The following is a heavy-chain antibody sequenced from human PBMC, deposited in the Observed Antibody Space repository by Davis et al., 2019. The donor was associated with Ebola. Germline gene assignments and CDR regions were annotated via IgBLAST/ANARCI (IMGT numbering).Heavy chain of an antibody. CDR2: ISGSGGST. J-gene: IGHJ6*04. D-gene: IGHD3-3*01. Sequence: GGSLTLSCADSVITFSRYAMTWVLKAPGKGLEWVSAISGSGGSTYYADSVKGRFTISRDNSKKTMYLQMNSLRAEDTAVYYCARSGLSFGVVKYHYGMDVWGKGTTVTVSS. V-gene: IGHV3-23*01. CDR1: VITFSRYA. CDR3: ARSGLSFGVVKYHYGMDV.